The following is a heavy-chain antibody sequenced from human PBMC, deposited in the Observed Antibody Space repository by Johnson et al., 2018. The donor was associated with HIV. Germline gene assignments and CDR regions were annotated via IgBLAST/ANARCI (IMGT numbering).Heavy chain of an antibody. J-gene: IGHJ3*02. Sequence: QVQLVESGGAVVQPGTSLRLSCAASGFTFSYYGVHWVRQAPGKGLEWVSLISYDGGNKSYADSVRGRFTISRDNSQNTLFLQMNSLRAEDTAVYYCARIGLPYYYGSGSYSHDAFDIWGQGTMVTVSS. V-gene: IGHV3-30-3*01. D-gene: IGHD3-10*01. CDR2: ISYDGGNK. CDR3: ARIGLPYYYGSGSYSHDAFDI. CDR1: GFTFSYYG.